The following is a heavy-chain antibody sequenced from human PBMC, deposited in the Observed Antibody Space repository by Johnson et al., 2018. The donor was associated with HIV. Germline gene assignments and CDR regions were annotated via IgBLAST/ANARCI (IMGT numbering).Heavy chain of an antibody. D-gene: IGHD1-7*01. V-gene: IGHV3-33*08. CDR1: GFTFSSYG. J-gene: IGHJ3*02. CDR3: ARGPHHSSGTTLRGAFDI. Sequence: QVQLVESGGGVVQPGRSLRLSCAASGFTFSSYGMHWVLQAPAKGLEWVAFIRYDGSNNYYADSVKGRFTISRDNSKNTLYLQMDSLRAEDTAVYYCARGPHHSSGTTLRGAFDIWGQGTMVTVSS. CDR2: IRYDGSNN.